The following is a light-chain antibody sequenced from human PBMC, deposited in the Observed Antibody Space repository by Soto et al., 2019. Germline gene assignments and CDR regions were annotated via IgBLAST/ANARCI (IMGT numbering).Light chain of an antibody. J-gene: IGKJ1*01. CDR2: DAS. Sequence: EIVLTQSPATLSLSPGERATLSCRASQSVSSYLAWYQQKPGQAPRLLIYDASNRATGIPARFSGSGSGTDFTLTISNLEPEDCAVYYCPQRNNWPKTFGQGTKVEIK. V-gene: IGKV3-11*01. CDR3: PQRNNWPKT. CDR1: QSVSSY.